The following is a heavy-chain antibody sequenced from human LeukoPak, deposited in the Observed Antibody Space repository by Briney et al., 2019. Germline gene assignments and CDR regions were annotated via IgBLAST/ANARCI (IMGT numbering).Heavy chain of an antibody. CDR1: GFTFSTYA. Sequence: GGSLRLSCGASGFTFSTYAMTWVRQAPGKGLEWVSAISGSAGSTYYADSVKGRFTISRDNSKNTLYLRMNSLRAEDTAIYYCAKSIVVVPAAGSYFDHWGQGTLVSVSS. J-gene: IGHJ4*02. V-gene: IGHV3-23*01. CDR3: AKSIVVVPAAGSYFDH. D-gene: IGHD2-2*01. CDR2: ISGSAGST.